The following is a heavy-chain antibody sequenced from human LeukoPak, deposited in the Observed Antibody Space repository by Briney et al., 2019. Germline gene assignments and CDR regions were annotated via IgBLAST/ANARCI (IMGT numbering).Heavy chain of an antibody. CDR1: GYTLTELS. CDR3: ARVGSYSGYDLDHDY. D-gene: IGHD5-12*01. V-gene: IGHV1-24*01. Sequence: ASVKVSCKVSGYTLTELSMHWVRQAPGKGLEWMGGFDPEDGETIYAQKFQGRVTMTEDTSTDTAYMELSSLRSEDTAVYYCARVGSYSGYDLDHDYWGQGTLVTVSS. J-gene: IGHJ4*02. CDR2: FDPEDGET.